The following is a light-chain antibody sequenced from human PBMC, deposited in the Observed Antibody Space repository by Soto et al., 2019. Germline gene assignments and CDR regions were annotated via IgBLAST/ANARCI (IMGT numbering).Light chain of an antibody. CDR2: EVS. J-gene: IGLJ1*01. V-gene: IGLV2-14*01. Sequence: QSALTQPASVSGSPGQSITISCTGTSSDVGSYNYVSWYQLHPGKAPKLMIYEVSNRPSGVSNRFSGSKSGDTASLTISGIQAEDEADYCSSYTTRTTLYVFGTGTKVTVL. CDR3: SSYTTRTTLYV. CDR1: SSDVGSYNY.